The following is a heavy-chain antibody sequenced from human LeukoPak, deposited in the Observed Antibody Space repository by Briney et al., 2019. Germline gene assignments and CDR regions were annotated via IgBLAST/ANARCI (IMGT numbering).Heavy chain of an antibody. J-gene: IGHJ3*02. CDR2: IYYSGST. D-gene: IGHD3-22*01. CDR3: AREDSYYYDSSGRGAFDI. V-gene: IGHV4-59*01. Sequence: SETLSLTCTVSGGSISSYYWSWIRQPPGKGLEWIGYIYYSGSTNYNPSLKGRVTISVDTSKNQFSLKLSSVTAAATAVYYCAREDSYYYDSSGRGAFDIWGQGTMVTVSS. CDR1: GGSISSYY.